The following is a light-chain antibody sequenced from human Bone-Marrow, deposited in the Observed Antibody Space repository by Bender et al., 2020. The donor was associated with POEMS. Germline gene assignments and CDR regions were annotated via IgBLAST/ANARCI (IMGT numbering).Light chain of an antibody. CDR2: KDN. CDR1: ALPKQY. J-gene: IGLJ3*02. Sequence: SYEVTQPPSVSVSPGQTARINCSGDALPKQYAYWYQQKPGQAPVLLIYKDNERPSGIPERFSGSSSGTIVTLTITGVQAEDEANYYCQSTDSSGFYVVFGGGTQLTVL. CDR3: QSTDSSGFYVV. V-gene: IGLV3-25*03.